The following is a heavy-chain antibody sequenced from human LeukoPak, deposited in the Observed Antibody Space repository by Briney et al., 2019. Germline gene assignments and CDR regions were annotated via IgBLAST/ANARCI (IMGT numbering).Heavy chain of an antibody. Sequence: GGSLRLSCAASGFTFSILGIHWVRQAPGKGLEWVAAISPDGNKEYYTESVKGRFTVSRDNSNNMIYLQMNSLRGEDSAVYYCAKVNNYDAYWGQGTLVTVSS. J-gene: IGHJ4*02. V-gene: IGHV3-30*18. CDR2: ISPDGNKE. CDR1: GFTFSILG. CDR3: AKVNNYDAY. D-gene: IGHD3-22*01.